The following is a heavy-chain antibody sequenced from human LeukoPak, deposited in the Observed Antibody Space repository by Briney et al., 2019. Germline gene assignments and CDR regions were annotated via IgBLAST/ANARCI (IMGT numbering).Heavy chain of an antibody. J-gene: IGHJ3*01. V-gene: IGHV3-9*01. CDR1: GFTFDDYA. CDR2: ISWNSGSI. Sequence: GGSLRLSCAASGFTFDDYAMHWVRHAPGKGLEWVSGISWNSGSIGYADSVKGRFTISRDNAKNSLYLQMNSLRAEDTALYYCAKDLSGMPRKAFDFWGQGTMVTVSS. CDR3: AKDLSGMPRKAFDF. D-gene: IGHD2-2*01.